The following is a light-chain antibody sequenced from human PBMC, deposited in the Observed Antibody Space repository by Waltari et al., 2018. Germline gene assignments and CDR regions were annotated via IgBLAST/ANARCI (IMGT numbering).Light chain of an antibody. J-gene: IGKJ1*01. CDR3: QQYGPSPRT. CDR2: GSS. CDR1: QSVVRNY. Sequence: ENVLTQSPGTLSLSPGEGATLSCRASQSVVRNYLAWYQHKPGQAPRLLIYGSSRRASGVADRFSGSGSGTDFTLTISRLEPEDSAMYYCQQYGPSPRTFGQGTRVEIK. V-gene: IGKV3-20*01.